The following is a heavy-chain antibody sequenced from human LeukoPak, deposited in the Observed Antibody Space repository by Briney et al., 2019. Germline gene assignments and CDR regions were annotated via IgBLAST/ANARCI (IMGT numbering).Heavy chain of an antibody. Sequence: GGSLRLSCAASGFTFSKYGMSWVRQAPGKGLEWVSAVSVSGGSTYYADSVKGRFTISRDNSKNTLYLQMNTLRAEDTAIYYCAKGRAFITFDIWGQGTMVTVSS. J-gene: IGHJ3*02. CDR3: AKGRAFITFDI. D-gene: IGHD3-10*01. CDR2: VSVSGGST. V-gene: IGHV3-23*01. CDR1: GFTFSKYG.